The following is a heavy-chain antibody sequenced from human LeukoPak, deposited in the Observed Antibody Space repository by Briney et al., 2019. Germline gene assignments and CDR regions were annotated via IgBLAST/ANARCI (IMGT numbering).Heavy chain of an antibody. J-gene: IGHJ5*02. V-gene: IGHV1-2*02. Sequence: ASVKVSCKASGYTLTGYYMHWVRQAPGQGLEWMGWINPNRGGTNYAQKFQGRVTMTRDTSISTAYMELSRLRSDDTAVYYCSLGYCSGGSCYSWFDPWGQGTLVTVSS. CDR3: SLGYCSGGSCYSWFDP. CDR2: INPNRGGT. D-gene: IGHD2-15*01. CDR1: GYTLTGYY.